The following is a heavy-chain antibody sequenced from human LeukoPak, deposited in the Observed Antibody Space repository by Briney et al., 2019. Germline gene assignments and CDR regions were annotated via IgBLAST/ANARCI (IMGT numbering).Heavy chain of an antibody. V-gene: IGHV3-33*01. CDR2: IWYDGSNT. CDR3: TRDSYGYRPDNGFDV. D-gene: IGHD5-24*01. CDR1: GFTFTSYD. J-gene: IGHJ6*02. Sequence: GGSLRLSCAASGFTFTSYDMHWVRQAPGKGLEWVALIWYDGSNTYYADSVRGRFTISRDNSKNTLYLQMNSLKTEDTATYYCTRDSYGYRPDNGFDVWGPGTTVTVSS.